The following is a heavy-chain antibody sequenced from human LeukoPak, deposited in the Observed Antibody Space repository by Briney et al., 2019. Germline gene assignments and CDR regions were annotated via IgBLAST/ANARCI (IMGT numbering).Heavy chain of an antibody. CDR1: RFTFSTYW. V-gene: IGHV3-74*01. CDR3: ARDDAYCGGDCPKFDY. D-gene: IGHD2-21*02. J-gene: IGHJ4*02. Sequence: PGGSLRLSCAASRFTFSTYWMHWVRQAPGKGLVWVSRINSDGSSTSYADAVKGRFTISRDNAKNTLYLQMNSLRAEDTAVYYCARDDAYCGGDCPKFDYWGQGTLVTVSS. CDR2: INSDGSST.